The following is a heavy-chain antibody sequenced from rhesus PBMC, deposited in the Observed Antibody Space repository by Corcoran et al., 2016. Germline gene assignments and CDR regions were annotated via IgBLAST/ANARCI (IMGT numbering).Heavy chain of an antibody. Sequence: EVQLVQSGAEVKRPGESLKISCKTSGSSFTSYWFSWVRQSPGKGLEWMGTIDPSDSDTRYSPSFQGQVTISADKSISTTYLQWSSLKASDSATYYCAKGDSSGWYFDYWGQGVLVTVSS. CDR2: IDPSDSDT. J-gene: IGHJ4*01. V-gene: IGHV5-2*01. D-gene: IGHD6-31*01. CDR1: GSSFTSYW. CDR3: AKGDSSGWYFDY.